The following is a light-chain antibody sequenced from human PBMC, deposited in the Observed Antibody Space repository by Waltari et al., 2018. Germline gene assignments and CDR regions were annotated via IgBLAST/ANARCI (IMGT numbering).Light chain of an antibody. V-gene: IGKV1-9*01. CDR2: SAS. CDR3: QQHNSYPLT. J-gene: IGKJ4*01. CDR1: QGISSW. Sequence: DIQMTHSPSSLSASVGDRVTITCQASQGISSWLAWYQQKPGKAPNLLIYSASTLQSGVPSRFSGSGSGKDFTLTISTLQHEDCATYYCQQHNSYPLTFGGGTKVDIK.